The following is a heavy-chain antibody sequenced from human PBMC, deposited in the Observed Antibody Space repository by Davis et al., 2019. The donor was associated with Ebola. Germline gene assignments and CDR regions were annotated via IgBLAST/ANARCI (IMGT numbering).Heavy chain of an antibody. CDR2: INHSGST. V-gene: IGHV4-34*01. D-gene: IGHD3-22*01. CDR3: ARGRAYYYDSSGSRNDY. Sequence: MPSETLSLTCAVYGGSFSGYYWSWIRQPPGKGLEWIGEINHSGSTNYNPSLKSRVTISVDTSKNQFSLKLSSVTAADTAVYYYARGRAYYYDSSGSRNDYWGQGTLVTVSS. CDR1: GGSFSGYY. J-gene: IGHJ4*02.